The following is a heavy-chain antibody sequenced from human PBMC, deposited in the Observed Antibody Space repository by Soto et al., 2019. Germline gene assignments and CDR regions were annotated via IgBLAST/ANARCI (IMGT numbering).Heavy chain of an antibody. Sequence: GGSLRLSCAVSGFIFSDFQINWVRQAPGRGLEWLSSITGTSAFTHYADSIEGRFTISRDNPNNLLFLQMDNLRPEDTAVYYCARDNLAFQGAFDLWGQGTLVTVSS. D-gene: IGHD3-16*01. CDR2: ITGTSAFT. V-gene: IGHV3-21*01. CDR1: GFIFSDFQ. CDR3: ARDNLAFQGAFDL. J-gene: IGHJ4*02.